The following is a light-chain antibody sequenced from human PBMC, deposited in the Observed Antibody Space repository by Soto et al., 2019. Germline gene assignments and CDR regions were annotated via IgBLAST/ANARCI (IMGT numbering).Light chain of an antibody. CDR3: CSFAGGATFV. CDR1: SNDIGGYNL. CDR2: EAS. J-gene: IGLJ2*01. Sequence: QFALTQPASVSGSPGQSITISCTGTSNDIGGYNLVSWYQQHPGKAPKLIIYEASERPSGVSDRFSGARSGNTASLTISSLQAEDEADYSCCSFAGGATFVFGGGTKLTVL. V-gene: IGLV2-23*02.